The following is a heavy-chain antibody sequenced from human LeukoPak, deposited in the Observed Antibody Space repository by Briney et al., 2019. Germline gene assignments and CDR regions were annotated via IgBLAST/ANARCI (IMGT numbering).Heavy chain of an antibody. CDR3: AKLPITMIVVVNDAFDI. Sequence: GGSLRLPCAASGFTFSSYGMHWVRQAPGKGLEWVAVISYDGSNKYYADSVKGRFTISRDNSKNTLYLQMSSLRAEDTAVYYCAKLPITMIVVVNDAFDIWGQGTMVTVSS. CDR2: ISYDGSNK. D-gene: IGHD3-22*01. V-gene: IGHV3-30*18. J-gene: IGHJ3*02. CDR1: GFTFSSYG.